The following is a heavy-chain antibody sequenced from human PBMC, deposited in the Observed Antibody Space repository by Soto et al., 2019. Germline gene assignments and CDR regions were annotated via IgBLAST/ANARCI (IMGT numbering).Heavy chain of an antibody. CDR1: GGSLSSYY. CDR3: ARARYQLLHPYYYGMDV. V-gene: IGHV4-59*01. Sequence: PSETLSLTCTVSGGSLSSYYWSWLRQSPGKGLEWIGYIHYSGSTKSNPSLKSRVTISVDTSRNQVSLKLSSVTAADSAVYFCARARYQLLHPYYYGMDVWGQGTTVTVSS. CDR2: IHYSGST. J-gene: IGHJ6*02. D-gene: IGHD2-2*01.